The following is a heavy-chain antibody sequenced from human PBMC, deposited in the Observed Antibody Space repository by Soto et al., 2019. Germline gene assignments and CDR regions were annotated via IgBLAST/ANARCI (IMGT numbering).Heavy chain of an antibody. CDR2: IYYSGST. CDR3: ARGREYCSSTSCLYGMAV. J-gene: IGHJ6*02. D-gene: IGHD2-2*01. V-gene: IGHV4-61*01. Sequence: SETLSLTCTVSGGSVSSGSYYWSWIRQPPGKGLEWIGYIYYSGSTNYNPSLKSRVTISVDTSKNQFSLKLSSVTAADTAVYYCARGREYCSSTSCLYGMAVWGQGTTVTVSS. CDR1: GGSVSSGSYY.